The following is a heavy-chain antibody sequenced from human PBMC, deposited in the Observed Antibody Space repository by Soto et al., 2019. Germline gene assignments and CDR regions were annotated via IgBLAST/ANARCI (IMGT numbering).Heavy chain of an antibody. CDR1: GFTFSSYG. CDR2: ISYDGSNK. J-gene: IGHJ4*02. CDR3: AKDRWGFGELFFFDY. D-gene: IGHD3-10*01. Sequence: GGSLRLSCAASGFTFSSYGMHWVRQAPGKGLEWVAVISYDGSNKYYADSVKGRFTISRDNSKNTLYLQMNSLRAEDTAVYYCAKDRWGFGELFFFDYWVQGTLVTVSS. V-gene: IGHV3-30*18.